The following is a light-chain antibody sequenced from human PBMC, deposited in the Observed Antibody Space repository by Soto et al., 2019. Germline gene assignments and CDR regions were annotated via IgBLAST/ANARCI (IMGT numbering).Light chain of an antibody. V-gene: IGLV1-44*01. Sequence: QSVLTQPPSASGAPGQRVTISCSGSTSKIGSHSVNWYRQLPGTAPKVVMFANDERPSGVPDRISGSKSGTSASLVISGLQFEDEADYYCAAWDDSLNGHLVFGGGTKVTVL. J-gene: IGLJ2*01. CDR3: AAWDDSLNGHLV. CDR1: TSKIGSHS. CDR2: AND.